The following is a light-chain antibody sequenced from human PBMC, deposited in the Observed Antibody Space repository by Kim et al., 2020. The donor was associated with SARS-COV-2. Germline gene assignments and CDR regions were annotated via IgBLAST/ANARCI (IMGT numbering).Light chain of an antibody. J-gene: IGLJ1*01. V-gene: IGLV4-69*01. CDR3: QTWGTGIQV. Sequence: PVLTQSPSASASLGASVKLTCTLSSGHSSYAIAWHQQQPEKGPRYLMKLNSDGSHNKGDGIPDRFSGSSSGAERYLTISSLQSEDEADYYCQTWGTGIQVFGTGTKVTVL. CDR1: SGHSSYA. CDR2: LNSDGSH.